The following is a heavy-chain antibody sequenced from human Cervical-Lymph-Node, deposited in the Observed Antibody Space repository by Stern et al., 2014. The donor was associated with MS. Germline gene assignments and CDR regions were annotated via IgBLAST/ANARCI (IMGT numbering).Heavy chain of an antibody. Sequence: QVQLVQSGAAVKKPGSSVKVSCQTSGDTFTRHAINWVRQAPAQGLEWMGGIIPTFGTTNHAQKCRDRVTITADASTNTVYMELNSLTSEDTAVYFCARAGGSTVGYYVDYWGQGPLVTVSS. CDR3: ARAGGSTVGYYVDY. V-gene: IGHV1-69*01. CDR1: GDTFTRHA. D-gene: IGHD1-26*01. J-gene: IGHJ4*02. CDR2: IIPTFGTT.